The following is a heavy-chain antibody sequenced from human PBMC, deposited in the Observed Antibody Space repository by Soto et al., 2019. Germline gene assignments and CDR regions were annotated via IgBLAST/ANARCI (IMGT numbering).Heavy chain of an antibody. CDR2: INAGNGNT. V-gene: IGHV1-3*01. CDR1: GYTFTCYA. D-gene: IGHD6-19*01. CDR3: ARAVAVPADFDF. J-gene: IGHJ4*02. Sequence: ASVKASCKASGYTFTCYARHWVRQAPGQRLEWMGWINAGNGNTKYSQKFQGRVTITRDTSASTAYMELSSLRSEDTAVYYCARAVAVPADFDFWGQGTLVTVSX.